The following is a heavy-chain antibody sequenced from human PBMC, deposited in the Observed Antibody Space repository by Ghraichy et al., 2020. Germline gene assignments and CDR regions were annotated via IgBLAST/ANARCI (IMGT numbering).Heavy chain of an antibody. Sequence: ASVKVSCKASGYTFTGYYMHWVRQAPGQGLEWMGWINPNSGGTNYAQKFQGRVTMTRDTSISTAYMELSRLRSDDTAVYYCARARSYDFWSGLLEGSWFDPWGQGTLVTVSS. CDR1: GYTFTGYY. D-gene: IGHD3-3*01. J-gene: IGHJ5*02. CDR2: INPNSGGT. V-gene: IGHV1-2*02. CDR3: ARARSYDFWSGLLEGSWFDP.